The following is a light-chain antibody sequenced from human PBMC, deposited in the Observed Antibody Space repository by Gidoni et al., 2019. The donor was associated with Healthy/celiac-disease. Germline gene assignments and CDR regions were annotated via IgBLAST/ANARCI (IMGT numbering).Light chain of an antibody. Sequence: EIVLTQSPATLSLSPGERATLSCRARQSVSSYLAWYQQKPGQAPRLLIYDASNRATGIPARFSGSGSGTDFTLTISSLEPEDFAVYYCQQRSNWWTFXXXTKVEIK. CDR1: QSVSSY. CDR2: DAS. J-gene: IGKJ1*01. CDR3: QQRSNWWT. V-gene: IGKV3-11*01.